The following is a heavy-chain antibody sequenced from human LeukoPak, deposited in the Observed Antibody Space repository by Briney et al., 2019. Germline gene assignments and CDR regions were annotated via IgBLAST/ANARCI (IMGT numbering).Heavy chain of an antibody. CDR1: GFTFDDYT. Sequence: PGGSLRLSCAASGFTFDDYTMHWVRQAPGKGLEWVSLISWDGGSTYYADSVKGRFTISRDNSKNSLYPQMNSLRTEDTALYYCAKDPSPRTSHWGLGTWGWGQGTLVTVSS. CDR2: ISWDGGST. J-gene: IGHJ4*02. V-gene: IGHV3-43*01. CDR3: AKDPSPRTSHWGLGTWG. D-gene: IGHD2-2*01.